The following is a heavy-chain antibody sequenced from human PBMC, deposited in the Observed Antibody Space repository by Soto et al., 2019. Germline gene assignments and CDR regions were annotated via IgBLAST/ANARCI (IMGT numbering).Heavy chain of an antibody. J-gene: IGHJ5*02. Sequence: ASVKVSCKASGYSFTDYHIHWVRQAPGQGLEWLGRINTRNGVTKYAQKFQDRVSMTRDPSITTAYMHLTRLTSDDTAVYYCARGTGSSWLDPWGQGTLVTVSS. D-gene: IGHD3-10*01. CDR1: GYSFTDYH. CDR3: ARGTGSSWLDP. CDR2: INTRNGVT. V-gene: IGHV1-2*06.